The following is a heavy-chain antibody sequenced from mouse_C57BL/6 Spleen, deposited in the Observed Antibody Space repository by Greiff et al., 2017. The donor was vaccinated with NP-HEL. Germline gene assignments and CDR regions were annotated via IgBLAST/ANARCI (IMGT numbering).Heavy chain of an antibody. CDR1: GFTFSDYG. J-gene: IGHJ4*01. CDR2: ISNLAYSI. Sequence: EVKLVESGGGLVQPGGSLKLSCAASGFTFSDYGMAWVRQAPRKGPEWVAFISNLAYSIYYADTVTGRFTISRENAKNTLYLEMSRLRSEDTAMYYCARGYYGSSYYAMDYGGQGTSVTVSS. D-gene: IGHD1-1*01. CDR3: ARGYYGSSYYAMDY. V-gene: IGHV5-15*01.